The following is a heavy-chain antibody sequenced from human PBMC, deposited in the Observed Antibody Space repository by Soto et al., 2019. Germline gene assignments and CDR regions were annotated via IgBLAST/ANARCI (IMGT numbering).Heavy chain of an antibody. CDR1: GFTFSSYA. D-gene: IGHD3-22*01. Sequence: GGSLRLSCAASGFTFSSYAMSWVRKAPGKGLEWVSAISGSGGSTYYADSVKGRFTISRDNSKNTLYLQMNSLRAEDTAVYYCAKVFPYDSGGNPLDYWGQGTLVTVSS. CDR3: AKVFPYDSGGNPLDY. V-gene: IGHV3-23*01. CDR2: ISGSGGST. J-gene: IGHJ4*02.